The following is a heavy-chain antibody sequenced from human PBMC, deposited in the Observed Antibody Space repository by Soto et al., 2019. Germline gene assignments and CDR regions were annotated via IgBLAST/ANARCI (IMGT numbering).Heavy chain of an antibody. V-gene: IGHV1-69*13. J-gene: IGHJ6*02. Sequence: ASVKVSCKASGYTFTSYAIHWVRQAPGQRLEWMGWIIPIFGTANYAQKFQGRVTITADESTSTAYMELSSLRSEDTAVYYCASRWGEVHHLGGLNRIAVAGPSYYYYGMDVWGQGTTVTVSS. D-gene: IGHD6-19*01. CDR2: IIPIFGTA. CDR3: ASRWGEVHHLGGLNRIAVAGPSYYYYGMDV. CDR1: GYTFTSYA.